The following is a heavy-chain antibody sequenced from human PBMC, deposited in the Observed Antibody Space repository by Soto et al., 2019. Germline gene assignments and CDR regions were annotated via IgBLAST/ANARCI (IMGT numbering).Heavy chain of an antibody. J-gene: IGHJ4*02. Sequence: SETLSLTCTVSGGSFSPNYWGWFRQPPGKGLEWVGYIYHSGSTYYNPSLKSRVTISVDRSKNQFSLKLSSVTAADTAVYYCARSMTTVTTNDYWGQGSLVTVSS. CDR1: GGSFSPNY. D-gene: IGHD4-17*01. CDR3: ARSMTTVTTNDY. CDR2: IYHSGST. V-gene: IGHV4-59*12.